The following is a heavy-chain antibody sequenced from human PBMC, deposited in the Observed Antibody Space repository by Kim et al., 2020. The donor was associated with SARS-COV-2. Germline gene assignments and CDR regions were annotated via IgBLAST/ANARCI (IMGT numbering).Heavy chain of an antibody. Sequence: SETLSLTCAVSGGSVSVFYWTWVRQSPERGLEWIGEVDHSGSVNYNPSLRGRVTISGDTSKSQFSLSLRSLTAADTAVYFCASGGRKVAFGSDAPYLSSWGQGTLVTVSS. V-gene: IGHV4-34*01. CDR2: VDHSGSV. CDR3: ASGGRKVAFGSDAPYLSS. D-gene: IGHD3-16*01. CDR1: GGSVSVFY. J-gene: IGHJ4*02.